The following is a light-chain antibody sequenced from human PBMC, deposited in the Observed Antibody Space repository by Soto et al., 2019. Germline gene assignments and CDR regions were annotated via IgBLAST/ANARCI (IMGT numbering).Light chain of an antibody. J-gene: IGKJ3*01. Sequence: EIVMTQSPATLSVSPGEGATLSCRASQSVSSKLAWYQQKPGQAPRLLIYGASTRATGIPARFSGSESGTEFALTISSLQSEDSAVSYCQQYDNWPFTFGPGTKVDIK. CDR3: QQYDNWPFT. V-gene: IGKV3-15*01. CDR1: QSVSSK. CDR2: GAS.